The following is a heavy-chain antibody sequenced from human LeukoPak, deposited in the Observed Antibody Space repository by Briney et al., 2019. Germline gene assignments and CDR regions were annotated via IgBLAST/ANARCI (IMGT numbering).Heavy chain of an antibody. V-gene: IGHV5-51*01. CDR1: GYRFTSYW. D-gene: IGHD1-26*01. CDR2: IPPGYTET. J-gene: IGHJ4*02. Sequence: GESLKISCLASGYRFTSYWIGWVRQMRAKGLECKGIIPPGYTETRYSPSFQGHVTISADKSIRTAYLQWSGLKASATAIYYCGRRLGAAQPYFGGWGQGALVSVSS. CDR3: GRRLGAAQPYFGG.